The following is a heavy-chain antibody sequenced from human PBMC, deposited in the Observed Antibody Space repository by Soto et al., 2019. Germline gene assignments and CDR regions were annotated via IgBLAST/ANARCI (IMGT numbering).Heavy chain of an antibody. J-gene: IGHJ5*02. CDR2: IIPIFGTA. V-gene: IGHV1-69*13. D-gene: IGHD6-13*01. CDR3: ARDRQGYSSSWNHNWFDP. Sequence: VASVKVSCKASGGTFSSYAISWVRQAPGQGLEWMGGIIPIFGTANYAQKFQGRVTITADESTSTAYMELSSLRSEDTAVYYCARDRQGYSSSWNHNWFDPWGQGTLVTVSS. CDR1: GGTFSSYA.